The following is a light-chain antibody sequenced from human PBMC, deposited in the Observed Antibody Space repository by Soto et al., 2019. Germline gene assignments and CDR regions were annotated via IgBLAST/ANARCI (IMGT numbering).Light chain of an antibody. CDR1: SSDVGGYSY. Sequence: SSLTQPSSGSGSPGQSSGISSPGTSSDVGGYSYVSWYQQQPGKAPKLVISDVSNRPSGVSDRFSGSKSGNTASLTISGLQTEDEADYYCASYTTSSTYVFGTGTKVTVL. J-gene: IGLJ1*01. V-gene: IGLV2-14*01. CDR2: DVS. CDR3: ASYTTSSTYV.